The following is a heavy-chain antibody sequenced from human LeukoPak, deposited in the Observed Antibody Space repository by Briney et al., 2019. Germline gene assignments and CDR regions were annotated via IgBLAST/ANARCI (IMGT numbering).Heavy chain of an antibody. CDR2: IKEDGSEK. V-gene: IGHV3-7*01. Sequence: GGSLRLSCAASGFTFRTYWMSWVRQAPGKGLEWVANIKEDGSEKYYVDSVKGRFTISRDNAKNSLYLQVNSLRAEDTAVYYCARGRLGDSWGQGTLVTVSS. CDR3: ARGRLGDS. D-gene: IGHD4-11*01. CDR1: GFTFRTYW. J-gene: IGHJ4*02.